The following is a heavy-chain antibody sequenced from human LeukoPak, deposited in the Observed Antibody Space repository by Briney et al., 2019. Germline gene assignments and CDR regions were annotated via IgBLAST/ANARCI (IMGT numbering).Heavy chain of an antibody. CDR2: VHYSGST. J-gene: IGHJ4*02. CDR3: ARSPLESRRDAYNFYFDY. D-gene: IGHD5-24*01. Sequence: SETLSLTCSVSGASIISYHWSWVRQPPGKGLEWIGFVHYSGSTNYNPSLKSRVTISADTSKNQFSLSLTSVTAADTALYYCARSPLESRRDAYNFYFDYWRQGALVTVSS. CDR1: GASIISYH. V-gene: IGHV4-59*08.